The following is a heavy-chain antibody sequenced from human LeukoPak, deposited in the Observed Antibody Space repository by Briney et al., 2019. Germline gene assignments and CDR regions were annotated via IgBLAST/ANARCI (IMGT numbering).Heavy chain of an antibody. J-gene: IGHJ4*02. CDR2: ISSSSSYI. Sequence: GGSLRLSCAASGFTFSSYSMNWVRQAPGKGLEWVSSISSSSSYIYYADSLKGRFTISRDNAKNSLYLQMNSLRAEDTAVYYCAKDNSPYVVDEISTNWGQGTLVTVSS. CDR3: AKDNSPYVVDEISTN. D-gene: IGHD2-15*01. CDR1: GFTFSSYS. V-gene: IGHV3-21*04.